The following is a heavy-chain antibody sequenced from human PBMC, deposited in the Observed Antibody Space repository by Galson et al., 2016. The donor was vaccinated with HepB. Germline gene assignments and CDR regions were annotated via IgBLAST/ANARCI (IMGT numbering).Heavy chain of an antibody. CDR3: ARGRDTLVFSGSSLGY. Sequence: SVKVSCKASGYTFTTYGISWVRQAPGQRPEWMGWINAGKGNTKYSRNFQGRVTFTRDTSASTAYMELSSLIFEDTAIYYCARGRDTLVFSGSSLGYWGQGTLVTVSS. J-gene: IGHJ4*02. V-gene: IGHV1-3*01. CDR2: INAGKGNT. D-gene: IGHD3-10*01. CDR1: GYTFTTYG.